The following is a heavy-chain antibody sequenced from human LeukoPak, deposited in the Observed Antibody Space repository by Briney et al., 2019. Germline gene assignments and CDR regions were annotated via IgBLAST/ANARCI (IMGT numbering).Heavy chain of an antibody. J-gene: IGHJ4*02. CDR2: ISGSGGST. Sequence: PGGSLRLSCAASGFTFSSYAMSWVRQAPGKGLEWVSAISGSGGSTYYADSVKGRFTISRDNSKNTLYLQMNSLRAEDTAVYYCTRVWQEMVPPDSWGQGTLVIVSS. V-gene: IGHV3-23*01. CDR1: GFTFSSYA. CDR3: TRVWQEMVPPDS. D-gene: IGHD2-8*01.